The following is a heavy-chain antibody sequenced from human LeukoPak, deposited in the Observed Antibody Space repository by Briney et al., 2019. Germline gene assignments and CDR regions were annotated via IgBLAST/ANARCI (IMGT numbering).Heavy chain of an antibody. CDR1: GFSVSNKD. D-gene: IGHD4-17*01. CDR3: ARDLRLDYGDYEGDVFDY. J-gene: IGHJ4*02. V-gene: IGHV3-23*01. CDR2: IRGSGDRT. Sequence: GGSLRLSCAASGFSVSNKDMSWVRQAPGKGLEWVSAIRGSGDRTHYADSVKGRFTISRDNSKNTLYLQMNSLRAEDTAVYYCARDLRLDYGDYEGDVFDYWGQGTLVTVSS.